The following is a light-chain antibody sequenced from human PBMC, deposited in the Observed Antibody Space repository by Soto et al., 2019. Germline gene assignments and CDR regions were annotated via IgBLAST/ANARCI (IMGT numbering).Light chain of an antibody. V-gene: IGKV2-30*02. J-gene: IGKJ1*01. CDR2: EVS. CDR3: MQGTYGPWT. Sequence: DVVMTQSPLSLPVTLGQPASISCRSSQSLIHSDGNTYLNWFQQRPGQSPRRLIYEVSDRDSGVPDRFRGSGSGTDFPLKISGVGAEEVGVYYCMQGTYGPWTFGQGTEVEIK. CDR1: QSLIHSDGNTY.